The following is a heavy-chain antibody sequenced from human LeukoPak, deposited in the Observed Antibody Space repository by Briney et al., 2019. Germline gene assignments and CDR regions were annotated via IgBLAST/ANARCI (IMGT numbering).Heavy chain of an antibody. J-gene: IGHJ4*02. V-gene: IGHV3-30*18. CDR3: AKDLTAVARRGGFDY. D-gene: IGHD6-19*01. CDR1: GFTFSSYG. Sequence: GGSLRLSCAASGFTFSSYGMHWVRQAPGKGLEWVAVISYDGSNKYYADSVKGRFTISRDNSKNTLYLQMNSLRAEDTAVYYCAKDLTAVARRGGFDYWGQGTLVTVSS. CDR2: ISYDGSNK.